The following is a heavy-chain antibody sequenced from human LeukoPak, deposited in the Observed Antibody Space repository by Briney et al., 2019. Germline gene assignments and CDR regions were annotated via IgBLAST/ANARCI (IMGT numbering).Heavy chain of an antibody. CDR2: ISDSGNT. V-gene: IGHV4-39*01. CDR3: ARQGDGGRAYDH. D-gene: IGHD4-23*01. J-gene: IGHJ4*02. CDR1: GASINNSTYY. Sequence: SETLSLTCTVSGASINNSTYYWGCIRQPPGKGLEWIGTISDSGNTYFNPSLRSRVTISVDASNNQFSLKVTSVTAADTAVYYCARQGDGGRAYDHWGQGTLVTVSS.